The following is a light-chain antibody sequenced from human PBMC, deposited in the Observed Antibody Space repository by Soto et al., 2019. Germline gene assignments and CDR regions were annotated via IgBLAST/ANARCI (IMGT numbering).Light chain of an antibody. CDR3: QQYDSLPPT. V-gene: IGKV1-33*01. J-gene: IGKJ4*01. CDR1: QDIKNY. Sequence: DIQMTQSPSSLSAFVGDSITITCQASQDIKNYLNWYQHKPGKAPKLLIYDAFKSDTGVPSRFSGSGSGTDFTFTINSIQPEDIATYFCQQYDSLPPTFGGGTRV. CDR2: DAF.